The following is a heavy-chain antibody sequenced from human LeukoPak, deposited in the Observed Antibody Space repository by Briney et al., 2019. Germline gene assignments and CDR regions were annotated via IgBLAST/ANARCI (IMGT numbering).Heavy chain of an antibody. Sequence: SETLSLTCSVSGAFITSSPYFWGWIRQTPGKGLEWVGSIFYSGTTYYNPSRTSRVTIAEDSSKNQFSLRLHSLTAADTAIYYCARGRGYDPVVFYFDSWGQGTAVIVSS. CDR3: ARGRGYDPVVFYFDS. CDR1: GAFITSSPYF. CDR2: IFYSGTT. D-gene: IGHD2-15*01. V-gene: IGHV4-39*07. J-gene: IGHJ4*02.